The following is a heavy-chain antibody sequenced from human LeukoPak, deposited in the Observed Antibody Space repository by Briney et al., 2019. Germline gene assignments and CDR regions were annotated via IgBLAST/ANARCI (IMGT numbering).Heavy chain of an antibody. Sequence: ASVRVSFKASGYTFTIYAMHWVRQAPGQRREWMGWINAGNGNTKYSQKFQGRVTITRDTSASTAYMELSSLRSEDTAVYYCARLNVDYYGSGSYFFDYWGQGTLVTVSS. CDR3: ARLNVDYYGSGSYFFDY. CDR1: GYTFTIYA. V-gene: IGHV1-3*01. J-gene: IGHJ4*02. CDR2: INAGNGNT. D-gene: IGHD3-10*01.